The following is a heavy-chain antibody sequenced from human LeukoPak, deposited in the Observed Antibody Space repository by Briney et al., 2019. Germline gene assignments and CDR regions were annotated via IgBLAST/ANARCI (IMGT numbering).Heavy chain of an antibody. CDR2: INPNSGGT. D-gene: IGHD3-10*01. J-gene: IGHJ4*02. V-gene: IGHV1-2*02. CDR3: ARGGLLWFGECYFDY. Sequence: ASVKVSCKASGYTFTGYYMHWVRQAPGQGLEWMGWINPNSGGTNYAQKFQGRVTMTRVTSISTAYMELSRLRSDDTAVYYCARGGLLWFGECYFDYWGQGTLVTVSS. CDR1: GYTFTGYY.